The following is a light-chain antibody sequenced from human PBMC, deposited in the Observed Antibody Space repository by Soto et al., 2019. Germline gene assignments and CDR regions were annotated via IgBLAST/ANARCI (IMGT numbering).Light chain of an antibody. Sequence: ETVMTQSPATLSVSPGGRATLSCRASQSISDTLAWYQQKPGQAPRLLIHGASTRATGFPARFSGSGSGTDFTLTISRLEPEDFAVYYCQQYGSSPRTFGQGTKVDIK. CDR1: QSISDT. CDR2: GAS. V-gene: IGKV3-15*01. J-gene: IGKJ1*01. CDR3: QQYGSSPRT.